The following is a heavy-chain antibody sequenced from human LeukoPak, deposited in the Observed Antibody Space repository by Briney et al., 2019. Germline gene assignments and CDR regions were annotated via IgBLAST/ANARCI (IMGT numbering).Heavy chain of an antibody. CDR2: ISGSSDYI. CDR3: ARDDYGGNDYFDY. D-gene: IGHD4-23*01. CDR1: LFTFSSYA. V-gene: IGHV3-21*01. J-gene: IGHJ4*02. Sequence: GGSLRLSCAASLFTFSSYAMTWVRQAPGKGLEWVSSISGSSDYIYYAASVKGRFTISRDNAKNSLYLQMNSLRAEDTAVYYCARDDYGGNDYFDYWGQGTLVTVSS.